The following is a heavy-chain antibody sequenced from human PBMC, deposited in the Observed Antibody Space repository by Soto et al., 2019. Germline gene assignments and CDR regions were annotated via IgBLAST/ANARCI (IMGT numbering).Heavy chain of an antibody. CDR1: GYTFTSYG. CDR2: ISAYNGNT. D-gene: IGHD3-22*01. Sequence: QVQLVQSGAEVKKPGASVKVSCKASGYTFTSYGISWVRQAPGQGLEWMGWISAYNGNTNYAQKLQGRGTMTTDTSTSTAYKELRSLRSDDTAVYYCARDSRWSSGYYPAGYWGQGTLVTVSS. CDR3: ARDSRWSSGYYPAGY. J-gene: IGHJ4*02. V-gene: IGHV1-18*01.